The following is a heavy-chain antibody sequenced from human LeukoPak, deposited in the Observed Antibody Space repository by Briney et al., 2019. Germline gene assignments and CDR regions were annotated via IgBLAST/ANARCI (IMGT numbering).Heavy chain of an antibody. D-gene: IGHD5-18*01. CDR3: ARDNTDYAFDI. V-gene: IGHV3-21*01. Sequence: GGSLRLSCAASGFTFSSYSMNWVRQAPGKGLEWVSSISSSLSYIYYADSVKGRFTISRDNAKNSLYLQMNSLRAEDTAVYYCARDNTDYAFDIWGQGTMVTVSS. CDR2: ISSSLSYI. J-gene: IGHJ3*02. CDR1: GFTFSSYS.